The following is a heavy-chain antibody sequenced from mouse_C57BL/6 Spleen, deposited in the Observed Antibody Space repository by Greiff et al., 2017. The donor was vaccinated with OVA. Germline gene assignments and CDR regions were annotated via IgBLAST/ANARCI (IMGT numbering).Heavy chain of an antibody. CDR3: ARNGITTVVATDYAMDY. CDR1: GFSLTSYG. D-gene: IGHD1-1*01. V-gene: IGHV2-2*01. CDR2: IWRGGST. J-gene: IGHJ4*01. Sequence: QVQLQQSGPGLVQPSQSLSITCTVSGFSLTSYGVHWVRQSPGKGLEWLGVIWRGGSTDYNAAFISRLSISKDNSKSQVFFKMNSLQADDTAIYYCARNGITTVVATDYAMDYWGQGTSVTGSS.